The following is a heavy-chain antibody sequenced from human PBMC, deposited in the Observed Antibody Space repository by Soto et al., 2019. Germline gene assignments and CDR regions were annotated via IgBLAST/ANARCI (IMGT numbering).Heavy chain of an antibody. CDR2: IYYSGST. CDR1: GGSISSYY. Sequence: ETLSLTCTVSGGSISSYYWSWFRQPPGKGLEWIGYIYYSGSTNYNPSLKSRVTISVDTSKNQFSLKLSSVTAADTAVYYCARRGGDRYYYYGMDVWGQGTTVT. D-gene: IGHD2-21*02. CDR3: ARRGGDRYYYYGMDV. J-gene: IGHJ6*02. V-gene: IGHV4-59*08.